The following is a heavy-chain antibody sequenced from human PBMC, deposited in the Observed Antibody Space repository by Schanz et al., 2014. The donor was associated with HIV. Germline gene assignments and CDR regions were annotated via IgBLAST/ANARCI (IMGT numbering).Heavy chain of an antibody. J-gene: IGHJ6*02. Sequence: QVQLVQSGAEVKKPGSSMKVSCKASGGTFYSYAISWVRQAPGQGLEWMGGIIPLFGTTNFAQKFQGRVNFTADESTSTAYMELSSLRSEDTAVYYCARRGGGDYFPTDVTPYYYYGLDVWGPGTTVTVSS. CDR1: GGTFYSYA. D-gene: IGHD4-17*01. CDR2: IIPLFGTT. CDR3: ARRGGGDYFPTDVTPYYYYGLDV. V-gene: IGHV1-69*01.